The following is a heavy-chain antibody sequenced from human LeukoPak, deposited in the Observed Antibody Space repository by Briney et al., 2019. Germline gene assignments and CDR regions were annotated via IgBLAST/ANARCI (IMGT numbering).Heavy chain of an antibody. D-gene: IGHD4-23*01. V-gene: IGHV4-38-2*02. CDR3: ARDGSNFDIDY. CDR1: GYSISSDYY. CDR2: IYYSGST. Sequence: KSSETLSLTCTASGYSISSDYYWGWIRQPPGKGLEWIGSIYYSGSTYYNPSLKNRVTISVDTSKSQFSLKLSSVTAADTAVYYCARDGSNFDIDYWGQGTLVTVSS. J-gene: IGHJ4*02.